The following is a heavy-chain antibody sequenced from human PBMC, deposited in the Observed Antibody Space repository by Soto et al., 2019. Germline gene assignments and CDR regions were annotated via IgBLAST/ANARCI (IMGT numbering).Heavy chain of an antibody. CDR2: IIPILGTA. CDR3: ETPNHAPDDIVGATTYSQH. J-gene: IGHJ1*01. D-gene: IGHD1-26*01. CDR1: GGTFSSDA. Sequence: QVQLVQSGAEVKKPGSSVKVSCKASGGTFSSDAISWVRQAPGQGLEWMGGIIPILGTANYAQKFQGRVKMTADESTSTAYMDLSSLRSQDTAVYYCETPNHAPDDIVGATTYSQHWGEGTLVTVSS. V-gene: IGHV1-69*01.